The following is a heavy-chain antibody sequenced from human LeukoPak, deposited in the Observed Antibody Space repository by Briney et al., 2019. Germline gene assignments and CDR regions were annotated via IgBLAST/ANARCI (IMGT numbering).Heavy chain of an antibody. Sequence: GGSLRLSWAASGFTFDKYGMHWVRQAPGKGLEWVTFIRYDGSDKYYADSVKGRFSISRDNSKKQLYLQMNSLRSEDTAVYYCANLDDYWGQGTLVTVSS. CDR1: GFTFDKYG. D-gene: IGHD1-1*01. J-gene: IGHJ4*02. CDR2: IRYDGSDK. CDR3: ANLDDY. V-gene: IGHV3-30*02.